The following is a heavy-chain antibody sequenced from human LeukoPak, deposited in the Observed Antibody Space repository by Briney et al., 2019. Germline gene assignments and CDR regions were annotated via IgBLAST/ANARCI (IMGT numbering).Heavy chain of an antibody. J-gene: IGHJ4*02. V-gene: IGHV4-4*09. CDR3: ARLQPVLRFLEWLPGYFDY. CDR1: GGSISSYY. Sequence: SETLSLTCTVSGGSISSYYWSWIRQPPGKGLEWIGYIYTSGSTNYNPSLKSRVTISVDTSKSQFSLKLSSVTAADTAVYYCARLQPVLRFLEWLPGYFDYWGQGTLVTVSS. D-gene: IGHD3-3*01. CDR2: IYTSGST.